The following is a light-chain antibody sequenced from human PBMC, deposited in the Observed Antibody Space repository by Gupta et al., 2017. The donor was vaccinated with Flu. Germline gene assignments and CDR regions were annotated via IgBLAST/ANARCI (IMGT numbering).Light chain of an antibody. CDR2: KVS. CDR3: MQGTHWPRT. Sequence: DVVMPQSPLSLPVTLGQPASISCRSSQSLVYSDGNTYLNWFQQRPGQSPRRLIYKVSNRDSGVPDRVSGSGSGTDFTLKISRVEAEDVGVYYCMQGTHWPRTFGQGTKVEIK. CDR1: QSLVYSDGNTY. J-gene: IGKJ1*01. V-gene: IGKV2-30*01.